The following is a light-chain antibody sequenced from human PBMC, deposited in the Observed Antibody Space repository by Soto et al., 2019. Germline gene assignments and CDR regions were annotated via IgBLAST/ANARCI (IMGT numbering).Light chain of an antibody. J-gene: IGKJ1*01. CDR3: QQYGSSGT. V-gene: IGKV3-20*01. CDR2: GAS. CDR1: QSVSSSY. Sequence: IVMTQSPATLSVSPCERATLSCRASQSVSSSYLAWYQQKPGQAPRLLIYGASNRATGIPDRFSGSGSGTDFTLTISRLEPEDFAVYYCQQYGSSGTFGQGTKVDIK.